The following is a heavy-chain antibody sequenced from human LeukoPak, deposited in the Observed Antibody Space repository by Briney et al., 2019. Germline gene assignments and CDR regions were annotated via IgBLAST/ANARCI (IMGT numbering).Heavy chain of an antibody. V-gene: IGHV3-30*02. CDR2: IRYDGSNK. CDR3: AKTPEGGSLWNFLGQ. CDR1: GFTFSSYG. D-gene: IGHD3-3*01. J-gene: IGHJ4*01. Sequence: PGGSLRLSCAASGFTFSSYGMHWVRQAPGKGLEWVAFIRYDGSNKYYADSVKGRFTISRDNSKNTLYLQMNSLRAEDTAVYYCAKTPEGGSLWNFLGQRGQGTLVTGSS.